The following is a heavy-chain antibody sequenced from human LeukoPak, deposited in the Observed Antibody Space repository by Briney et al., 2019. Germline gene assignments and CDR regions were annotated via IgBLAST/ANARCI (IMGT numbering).Heavy chain of an antibody. CDR3: ARADGSGSYYFDY. D-gene: IGHD3-10*01. CDR2: ISGSGGST. J-gene: IGHJ4*02. Sequence: GGSLRLSCAASGFTFSSYAMSWVRQAPGKGLEWVSAISGSGGSTYYADSVKGRFTISRDNSKNTLYLQMNSLRAEDTAVYYCARADGSGSYYFDYWGQGTLVTVSS. CDR1: GFTFSSYA. V-gene: IGHV3-23*01.